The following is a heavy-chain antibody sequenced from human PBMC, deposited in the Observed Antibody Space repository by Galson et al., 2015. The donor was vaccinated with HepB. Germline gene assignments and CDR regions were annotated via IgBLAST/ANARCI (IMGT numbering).Heavy chain of an antibody. CDR1: GFTFSSYG. D-gene: IGHD6-19*01. CDR3: ARDRQWLTSGDAFDI. CDR2: IWYDGSNK. Sequence: SLRLSCAASGFTFSSYGMHWVRQAPGKGLEWGAVIWYDGSNKYYADSVKGRFTISRDNSKNTLYLQMNSLRAEDTAVYYCARDRQWLTSGDAFDIWGQGTMVTVSS. V-gene: IGHV3-33*01. J-gene: IGHJ3*02.